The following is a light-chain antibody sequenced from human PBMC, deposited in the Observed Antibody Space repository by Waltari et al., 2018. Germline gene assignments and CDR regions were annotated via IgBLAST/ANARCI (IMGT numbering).Light chain of an antibody. CDR2: GAA. J-gene: IGKJ1*01. V-gene: IGKV1-NL1*01. Sequence: DRVTITCRASQGISNSLAWYQQKAGKAPKLLLSGAARFESGVPSRFSGSGSGTHYTLTISSLQPEDFATYYCQQYYTMWTFGQGTKVEVK. CDR1: QGISNS. CDR3: QQYYTMWT.